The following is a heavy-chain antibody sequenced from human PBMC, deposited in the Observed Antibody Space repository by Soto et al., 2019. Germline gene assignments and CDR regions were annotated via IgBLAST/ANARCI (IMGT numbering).Heavy chain of an antibody. Sequence: SQTLSLTCTVSGGSVSSGTSYPSWIRQPPRKGLEWIGYIYYSGSTNYKPSLKSRVTISVDTSKNQFSLKLSSVTAADTAVYYWARPLYSYGPMDVWGQGTTVTVSS. V-gene: IGHV4-61*01. CDR3: ARPLYSYGPMDV. D-gene: IGHD5-18*01. CDR1: GGSVSSGTSY. CDR2: IYYSGST. J-gene: IGHJ6*02.